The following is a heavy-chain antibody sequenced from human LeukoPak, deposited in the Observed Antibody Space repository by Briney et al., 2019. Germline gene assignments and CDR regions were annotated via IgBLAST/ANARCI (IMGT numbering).Heavy chain of an antibody. CDR2: INPNRGGT. CDR3: ARERGSSSWATSYYYYYMDV. D-gene: IGHD6-13*01. J-gene: IGHJ6*03. CDR1: GYTFTGYY. Sequence: ASVKVSCKASGYTFTGYYMHWVRQAPGQGLEWMGWINPNRGGTNYAQKFQGRVTMTRDTSISTAYMELSRLRSDDTAVYYCARERGSSSWATSYYYYYMDVWGKGTTVTVSS. V-gene: IGHV1-2*02.